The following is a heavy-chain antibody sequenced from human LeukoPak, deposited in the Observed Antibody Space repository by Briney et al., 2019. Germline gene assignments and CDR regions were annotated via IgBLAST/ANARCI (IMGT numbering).Heavy chain of an antibody. V-gene: IGHV3-53*01. CDR2: ISSGDRT. D-gene: IGHD3-9*01. Sequence: PGGSLRLSCAASGFTLSDYYMSWIRQAPGKGLEWVAGISSGDRTFHAESVKGRFTISRDKSKDTLYLQMNSLRAEDTAVYYCAKDATASPYFHWFDNWGQGTQVIVSS. J-gene: IGHJ4*02. CDR3: AKDATASPYFHWFDN. CDR1: GFTLSDYY.